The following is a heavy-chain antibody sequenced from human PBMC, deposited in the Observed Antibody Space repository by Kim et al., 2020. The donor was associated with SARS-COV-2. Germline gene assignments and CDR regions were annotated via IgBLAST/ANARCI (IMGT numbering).Heavy chain of an antibody. CDR1: GGSMRTVAYY. D-gene: IGHD1-26*01. CDR2: IYYSGST. V-gene: IGHV4-31*03. J-gene: IGHJ4*02. Sequence: SETLSLTCTVSGGSMRTVAYYWSWIRQHPGKGLEWIGYIYYSGSTYYNPSLKSRVTISIDTSKNQFSLKLTSVTAADTAVYYCARGQVGATSYYFDYWGQGTLVTVSS. CDR3: ARGQVGATSYYFDY.